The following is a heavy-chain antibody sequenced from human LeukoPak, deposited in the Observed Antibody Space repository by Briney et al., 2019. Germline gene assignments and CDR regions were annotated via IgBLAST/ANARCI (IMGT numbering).Heavy chain of an antibody. Sequence: SETLSLTCTVSGGSISSYYWSWIRQPPGKGLEWIGYIYYSGSTNYNPSLKSRVTISVDTSKNQFSLKLSSVTAADTAVYYCAKDLPPSAIAVAGTEGVDYWGQGTLVTVSS. CDR2: IYYSGST. V-gene: IGHV4-59*01. D-gene: IGHD6-19*01. CDR3: AKDLPPSAIAVAGTEGVDY. CDR1: GGSISSYY. J-gene: IGHJ4*02.